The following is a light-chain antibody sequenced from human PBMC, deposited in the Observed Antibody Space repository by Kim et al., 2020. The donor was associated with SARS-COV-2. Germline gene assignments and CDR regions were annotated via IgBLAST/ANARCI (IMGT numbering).Light chain of an antibody. Sequence: GGAVTVTCASSTGPCNSGLYPYWFQQKPGQAPRTLIYATNNNQSWTPARFSGSLLGGKAALTLSAAQPEDEADYYCLLSYSGGRPRFGGGTHLTVL. CDR2: ATN. V-gene: IGLV7-46*01. CDR1: TGPCNSGLY. CDR3: LLSYSGGRPR. J-gene: IGLJ7*01.